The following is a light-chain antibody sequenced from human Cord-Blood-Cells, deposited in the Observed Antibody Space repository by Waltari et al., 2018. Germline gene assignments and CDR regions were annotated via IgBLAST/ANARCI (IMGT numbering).Light chain of an antibody. CDR1: QSVLYSSNNKNY. CDR2: WAS. J-gene: IGKJ4*01. Sequence: DIVMTQSPDSLAVSMGERATINYKSSQSVLYSSNNKNYLAWYQQKPGQPPKLVIYWASTRESGVPDRFSGSGSGTDFTLTISSLQAEDVAVYYCQQYYSTPPLTFGGGTKVEIK. CDR3: QQYYSTPPLT. V-gene: IGKV4-1*01.